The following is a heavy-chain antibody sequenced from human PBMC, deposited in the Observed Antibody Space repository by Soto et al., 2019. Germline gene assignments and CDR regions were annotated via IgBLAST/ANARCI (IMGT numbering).Heavy chain of an antibody. J-gene: IGHJ4*02. CDR3: ARAESPDILTGYYNRHYFDY. D-gene: IGHD3-9*01. Sequence: SETLSLTCTVSGGSISSGGYYWSWIRQHPGKGLEWIGYIYYSGSTYYNPSLKSRVTISVDTSKNQFSLKLSSVTAADTAVYYCARAESPDILTGYYNRHYFDYWGQGTLVTVSS. CDR2: IYYSGST. CDR1: GGSISSGGYY. V-gene: IGHV4-31*03.